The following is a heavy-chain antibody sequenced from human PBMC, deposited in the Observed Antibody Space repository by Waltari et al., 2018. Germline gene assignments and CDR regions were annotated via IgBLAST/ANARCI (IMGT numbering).Heavy chain of an antibody. J-gene: IGHJ6*02. CDR2: INHSGST. Sequence: VQLQQWGPGLLTPSETLSLTCAVYGGSFSGSYWSWICQPPGKGLGGIGEINHSGSTNYNPSLKSLVTISVDTSKNQFSLKLSSVTAADTAVYYCASSGGPMRFYYYYGMDVWGQGTTVTVSS. CDR3: ASSGGPMRFYYYYGMDV. CDR1: GGSFSGSY. V-gene: IGHV4-34*01. D-gene: IGHD3-10*01.